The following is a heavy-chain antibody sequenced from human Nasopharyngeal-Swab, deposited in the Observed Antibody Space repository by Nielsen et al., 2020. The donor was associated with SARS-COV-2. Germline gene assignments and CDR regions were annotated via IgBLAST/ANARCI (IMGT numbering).Heavy chain of an antibody. D-gene: IGHD3-3*01. J-gene: IGHJ3*02. CDR1: GCSFTSYW. V-gene: IGHV5-51*01. Sequence: GESLKISCKGSGCSFTSYWIGWVRQMPGKGLEWMGIIYPGDSDTRYSPSFQGQVTISADKSISTAYLQWSSLKASDTAMYYCARQETDYDFWSGYYFDAFDIWGQGKMVTVSS. CDR2: IYPGDSDT. CDR3: ARQETDYDFWSGYYFDAFDI.